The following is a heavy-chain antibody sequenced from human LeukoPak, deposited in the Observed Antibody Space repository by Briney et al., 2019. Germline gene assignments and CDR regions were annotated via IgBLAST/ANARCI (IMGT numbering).Heavy chain of an antibody. J-gene: IGHJ3*02. CDR1: GGSISSSNW. CDR2: IYYSGST. Sequence: PSETLSLTCAVSGGSISSSNWWSWVRQPPGKGLEWIGSIYYSGSTYYNPSLKSRVTISVDTSKNQFSLKLSSVTAADTAVYYCVVITFGDAFDIWGQGTMVTVSS. CDR3: VVITFGDAFDI. D-gene: IGHD3-16*01. V-gene: IGHV4-39*01.